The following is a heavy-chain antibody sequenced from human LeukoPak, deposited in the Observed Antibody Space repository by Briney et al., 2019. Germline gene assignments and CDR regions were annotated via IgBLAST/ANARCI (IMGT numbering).Heavy chain of an antibody. CDR2: INPNSGGT. J-gene: IGHJ4*02. D-gene: IGHD3-22*01. V-gene: IGHV1-2*02. CDR1: GYTFTGYY. CDR3: ARGSSGYYNDH. Sequence: GASVRLSCKASGYTFTGYYIHWVRQAPGQGLEWMGWINPNSGGTNYAEKFQGRVTMTRDTSISTAYMELRSLRSDDTAVYYCARGSSGYYNDHWGQGTLVTVSS.